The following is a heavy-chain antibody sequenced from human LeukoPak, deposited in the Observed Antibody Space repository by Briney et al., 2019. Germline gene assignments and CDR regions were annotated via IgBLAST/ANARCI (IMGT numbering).Heavy chain of an antibody. CDR3: ARETSLYCTGNDCYWAFDR. J-gene: IGHJ5*02. Sequence: PGGSLRLSCVASGFTFSNHWMSWVRQAPGKGPEWVANIKQDESKTYYVDTVKSRFTISRDNAKNSLYLLINSLRAEDTAVYYCARETSLYCTGNDCYWAFDRWGQGTLVTVSS. CDR2: IKQDESKT. D-gene: IGHD2-21*02. CDR1: GFTFSNHW. V-gene: IGHV3-7*01.